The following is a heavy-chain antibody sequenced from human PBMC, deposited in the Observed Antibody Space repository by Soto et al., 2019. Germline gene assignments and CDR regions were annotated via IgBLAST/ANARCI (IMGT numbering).Heavy chain of an antibody. CDR3: VTPGHGGLAFDY. V-gene: IGHV3-72*01. J-gene: IGHJ4*02. CDR2: IRNKPKTYTT. CDR1: GFTFSYHY. D-gene: IGHD2-15*01. Sequence: GGSLRLSCVVSGFTFSYHYMDWVRQSPGKGLEWVGRIRNKPKTYTTDYAASVKGRLTISRDDSKNSLYLQMNSLKAEDTAVYYCVTPGHGGLAFDYWGQGTLVTVSS.